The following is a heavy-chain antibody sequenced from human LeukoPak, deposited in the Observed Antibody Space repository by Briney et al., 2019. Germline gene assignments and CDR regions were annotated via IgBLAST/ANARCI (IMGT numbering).Heavy chain of an antibody. CDR3: ARGAGPSYYYYMDV. CDR1: GFTFSSYE. Sequence: GGSLRLSCAASGFTFSSYEMNWVRQAPGKGLEWVSYISSSGSTIYYADSVKGRFTISRDNAKNSLYLQMNSLRAEDTAVYYCARGAGPSYYYYMDVWGKGTTVTVSS. CDR2: ISSSGSTI. V-gene: IGHV3-48*03. D-gene: IGHD6-19*01. J-gene: IGHJ6*03.